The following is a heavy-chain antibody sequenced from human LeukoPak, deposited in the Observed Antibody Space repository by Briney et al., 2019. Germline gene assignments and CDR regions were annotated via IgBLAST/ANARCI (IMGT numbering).Heavy chain of an antibody. CDR3: AKDRLSRKTIAAAGDFDY. Sequence: AGGSLRLSCAASGFTFSSYAMSWVRQAPGKGLEWVAAISGSGGGTYYADSVKGRFTISRDNSKNTLYLQLNSLRAEDTAVYYCAKDRLSRKTIAAAGDFDYWGQGTLVTVSS. CDR1: GFTFSSYA. V-gene: IGHV3-23*01. J-gene: IGHJ4*02. D-gene: IGHD6-13*01. CDR2: ISGSGGGT.